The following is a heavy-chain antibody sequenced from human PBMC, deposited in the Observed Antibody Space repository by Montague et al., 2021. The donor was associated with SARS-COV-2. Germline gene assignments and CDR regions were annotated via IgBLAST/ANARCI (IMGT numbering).Heavy chain of an antibody. CDR2: IHHSGST. CDR3: ARRGSGRSHLAY. J-gene: IGHJ4*02. Sequence: SETLSLTCAVSGDSISSDHWWTWVRPPPGKGLEWVGEIHHSGSTNYKPSLRSRVSMLVDKSWNQFSLLLTSVTAADTAIYYHARRGSGRSHLAYWGQGTLVTVSS. D-gene: IGHD1-26*01. V-gene: IGHV4-4*02. CDR1: GDSISSDHW.